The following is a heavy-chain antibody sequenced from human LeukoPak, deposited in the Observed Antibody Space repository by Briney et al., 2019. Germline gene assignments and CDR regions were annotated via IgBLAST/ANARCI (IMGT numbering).Heavy chain of an antibody. CDR3: AKDMSYDILTGYHYYYYYGLDV. CDR1: GFTFRAYA. Sequence: PGGSLRLPCAASGFTFRAYAMSWVRQAPGKGLEWVSTISGSGESTYYADSVKGRFTISRDNSKNTLFLLMNSLTAEDTAAYSCAKDMSYDILTGYHYYYYYGLDVWGQGTTVTVSS. V-gene: IGHV3-23*01. D-gene: IGHD3-9*01. CDR2: ISGSGEST. J-gene: IGHJ6*02.